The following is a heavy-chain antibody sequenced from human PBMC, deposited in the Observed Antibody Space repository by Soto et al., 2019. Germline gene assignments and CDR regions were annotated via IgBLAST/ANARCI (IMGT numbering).Heavy chain of an antibody. CDR2: IIPILGIA. J-gene: IGHJ3*02. CDR1: GGTFSSYT. V-gene: IGHV1-69*04. CDR3: ARDHEVRAFDI. Sequence: GASVKVSCKASGGTFSSYTISWVRQAPGQGLEWMGRIIPILGIANYAQKFQGRVTITADKSTSTAYMELSSLRSEDTAVYYCARDHEVRAFDIWGQGTMVTVSS.